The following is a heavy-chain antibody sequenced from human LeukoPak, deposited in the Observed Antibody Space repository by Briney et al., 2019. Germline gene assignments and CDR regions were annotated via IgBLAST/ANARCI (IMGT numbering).Heavy chain of an antibody. D-gene: IGHD3-9*01. CDR2: ISSTGSII. Sequence: PGGSLRLSCAASGFTFSDDYMSWIGQAPGKGLEGVSSISSTGSIIYYADSVKGRFTISRDNSKNTLYLQMSSLRAEDTAVYYCVKGAYYDILTGYRLLKVDPWGQGTLVTVSS. CDR1: GFTFSDDY. V-gene: IGHV3-11*01. CDR3: VKGAYYDILTGYRLLKVDP. J-gene: IGHJ5*02.